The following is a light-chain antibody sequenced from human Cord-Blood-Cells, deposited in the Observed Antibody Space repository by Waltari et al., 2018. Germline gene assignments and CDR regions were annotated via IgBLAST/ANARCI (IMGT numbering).Light chain of an antibody. J-gene: IGKJ1*01. CDR2: GAS. CDR3: QQYGSSPKT. V-gene: IGKV3-20*01. CDR1: QSVSSTY. Sequence: ETVLTQSPGTLSSPSGERANLSCRASQSVSSTYLAWYQQKPGQAPRLLIYGASSRATGIPDRFSGSGSGTDFTLTISRLEPEDFAVYYCQQYGSSPKTFGQGTKVEIK.